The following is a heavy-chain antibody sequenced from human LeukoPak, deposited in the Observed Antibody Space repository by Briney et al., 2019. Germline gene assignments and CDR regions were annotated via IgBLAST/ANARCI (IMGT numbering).Heavy chain of an antibody. Sequence: SLRLSCAASGFTFDDYAMHWVRQAPGKGLEWVSGTSWNSGSIGYADSVKGRFTISGDNAKKSLYLQMNSLRAEDTALYYCAKDLRGYYYYMNVWGKGTTVTVSS. CDR3: AKDLRGYYYYMNV. V-gene: IGHV3-9*01. J-gene: IGHJ6*03. CDR1: GFTFDDYA. CDR2: TSWNSGSI.